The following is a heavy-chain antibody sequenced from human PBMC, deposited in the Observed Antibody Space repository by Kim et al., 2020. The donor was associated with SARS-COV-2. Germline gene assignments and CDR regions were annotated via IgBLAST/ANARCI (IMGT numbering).Heavy chain of an antibody. CDR3: ARDARYLAAAGYFDY. CDR2: ISYDGSNK. D-gene: IGHD6-13*01. V-gene: IGHV3-33*05. J-gene: IGHJ4*03. CDR1: GFTFSSYG. Sequence: GGSLRLSCAASGFTFSSYGMHWVRQAPGKGLEWVAVISYDGSNKYYADSVKGRFTISRDNSKNTLYLQMNSLRAEDTAVYYCARDARYLAAAGYFDYWG.